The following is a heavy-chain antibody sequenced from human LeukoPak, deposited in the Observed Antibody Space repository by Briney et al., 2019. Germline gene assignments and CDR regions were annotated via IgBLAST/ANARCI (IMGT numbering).Heavy chain of an antibody. CDR3: ARGANWFHP. CDR2: FYYSGST. J-gene: IGHJ5*02. CDR1: GGSISNGDYY. V-gene: IGHV4-31*03. Sequence: PSQTLSLTCTVPGGSISNGDYYWSWIRQQPGKGLEWIGYFYYSGSTYYNPSLKSRVTISVDTSKNQFSLKLSSVTAADTAVYYCARGANWFHPWGQGTLVTVSS.